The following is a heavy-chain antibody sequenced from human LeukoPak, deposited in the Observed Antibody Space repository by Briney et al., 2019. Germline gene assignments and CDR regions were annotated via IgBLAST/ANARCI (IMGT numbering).Heavy chain of an antibody. CDR3: ARGKQTYYYDSSGYLPLDY. V-gene: IGHV4-61*02. Sequence: PSETLSLTCTVSGGSISSGSYYWRWIRQPAGKGLEWIGRIYTSGSTNYNPSLKSRVTISVDTSKNQFSLKLSSVTAADTAVYYCARGKQTYYYDSSGYLPLDYWGQGTLVTVSS. J-gene: IGHJ4*02. CDR2: IYTSGST. D-gene: IGHD3-22*01. CDR1: GGSISSGSYY.